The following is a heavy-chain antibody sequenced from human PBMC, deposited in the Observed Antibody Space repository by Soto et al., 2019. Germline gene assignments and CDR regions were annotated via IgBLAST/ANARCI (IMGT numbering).Heavy chain of an antibody. D-gene: IGHD3-9*01. Sequence: SETLSLTCTVSGGSISSNYWSWIRQPPGKGLEWIGFMYFTGSTNYNPSLKSRVTISVDTSKSQFSLKLRSVTAADTAVYYCARLVRDYGILTDDYTDYYYYMDVWGKGTTVTVSS. CDR3: ARLVRDYGILTDDYTDYYYYMDV. CDR1: GGSISSNY. V-gene: IGHV4-59*08. CDR2: MYFTGST. J-gene: IGHJ6*03.